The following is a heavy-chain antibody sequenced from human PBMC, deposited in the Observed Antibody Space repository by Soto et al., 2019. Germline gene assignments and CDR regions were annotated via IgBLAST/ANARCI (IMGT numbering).Heavy chain of an antibody. CDR2: ISAYNGNT. J-gene: IGHJ3*02. D-gene: IGHD2-2*01. Sequence: ASVKVSCKASGYTFTSYGISWVRQAPGQGLEWMGWISAYNGNTNYAQKLQGRVTMTTDTSTSTAYMELRSLRSDDTAVYYCARCVAGTSCPPWGAFDIWGQGTMVTVSS. CDR1: GYTFTSYG. V-gene: IGHV1-18*01. CDR3: ARCVAGTSCPPWGAFDI.